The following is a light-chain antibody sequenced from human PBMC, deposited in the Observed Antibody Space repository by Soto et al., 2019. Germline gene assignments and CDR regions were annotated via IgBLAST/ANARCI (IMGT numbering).Light chain of an antibody. V-gene: IGKV1-6*01. CDR2: AAS. CDR3: LQDYGDSWT. J-gene: IGKJ1*01. CDR1: RDVGSD. Sequence: TQMTQSPLSLSSSVGEKIIITCRASRDVGSDVSWYQQKPGQAPKLVIYAASNLYTGVPSRFSGRRSGTEFTLTISSLQPEDFASYYCLQDYGDSWTFGQGTKVEIE.